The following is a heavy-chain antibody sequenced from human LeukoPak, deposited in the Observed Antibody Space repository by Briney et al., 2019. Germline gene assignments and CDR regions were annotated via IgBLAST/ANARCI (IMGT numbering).Heavy chain of an antibody. CDR1: GGSISSGGYS. CDR3: ARLVAATGNFDY. CDR2: IYHSGSN. V-gene: IGHV4-30-2*01. Sequence: SETLSLTCAVSGGSISSGGYSWNWIRQPPGKGLGWIGYIYHSGSNYYIPSLKSRVTISVDRSNNQFSLKLSSVTAADTAVYHCARLVAATGNFDYWGQGTLVTVSS. J-gene: IGHJ4*02. D-gene: IGHD6-13*01.